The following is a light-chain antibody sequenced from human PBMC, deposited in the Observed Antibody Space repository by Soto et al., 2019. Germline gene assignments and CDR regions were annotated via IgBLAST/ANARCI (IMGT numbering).Light chain of an antibody. CDR1: QGVRNN. CDR2: GAS. Sequence: EVVMTQSPVTLSVSPGESATLSCRASQGVRNNLAWYQQRPGQAPRLLIYGASTRAAGIPARFSGSGSETEFTLTIRSLQSEDFAVYYCQHRSNWPLTFGGGTKVEIK. V-gene: IGKV3-15*01. CDR3: QHRSNWPLT. J-gene: IGKJ4*01.